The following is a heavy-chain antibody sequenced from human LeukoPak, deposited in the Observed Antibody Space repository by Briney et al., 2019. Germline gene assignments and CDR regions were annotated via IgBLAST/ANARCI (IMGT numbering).Heavy chain of an antibody. CDR1: GGSISSYY. Sequence: SETLSLTCTVSGGSISSYYWSWIRQPPGKGLEWIGYIYYSGSTNYNPSLKSRVTISVDTSKNQFSLKLSSVTAADTAVYYCARDGTPIYSSGWVYMDVWGKGTTVTISS. CDR3: ARDGTPIYSSGWVYMDV. CDR2: IYYSGST. D-gene: IGHD6-25*01. J-gene: IGHJ6*04. V-gene: IGHV4-59*01.